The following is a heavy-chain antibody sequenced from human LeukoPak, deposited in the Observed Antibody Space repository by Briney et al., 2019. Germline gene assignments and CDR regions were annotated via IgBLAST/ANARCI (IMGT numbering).Heavy chain of an antibody. V-gene: IGHV1-69*04. CDR1: GGTFSSYA. Sequence: GASVKVSCKASGGTFSSYAISWVRQAPGQGLEWMGRIIPILGIANYAQKFQGRVTITADKSTSTAYMELSSLRSEDTAVYYCAREGAGDGYSTAGAAFDYWGQGTLVTVSS. J-gene: IGHJ4*02. CDR3: AREGAGDGYSTAGAAFDY. CDR2: IIPILGIA. D-gene: IGHD5-24*01.